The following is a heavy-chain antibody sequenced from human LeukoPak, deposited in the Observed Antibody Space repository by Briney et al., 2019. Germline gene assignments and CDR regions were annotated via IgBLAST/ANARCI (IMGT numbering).Heavy chain of an antibody. V-gene: IGHV3-21*01. D-gene: IGHD6-19*01. J-gene: IGHJ4*02. CDR1: GFTFSSYS. Sequence: GGSLRLSCAASGFTFSSYSMNWVRQAPGKGLEWVSSISSSSSYTYYSDSLKGRFTISRDNAKNSLYLQMNSLRAEDTAVYYCARDSSGWYYFDYWGQGILVTVSS. CDR2: ISSSSSYT. CDR3: ARDSSGWYYFDY.